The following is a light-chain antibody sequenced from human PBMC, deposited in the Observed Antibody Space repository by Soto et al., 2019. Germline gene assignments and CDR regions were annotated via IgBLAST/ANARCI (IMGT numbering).Light chain of an antibody. CDR1: QSISSY. CDR3: QQANSFPIT. CDR2: AAS. V-gene: IGKV1-39*01. J-gene: IGKJ5*01. Sequence: DIQMTQTPSSLSASVGDIVAMMCRASQSISSYLNWYQQKPGKAPKLLIYAASSLQSGVPSRFSGSGSGTDFTLTISSLQPEDFATYYCQQANSFPITFGQGTRLEI.